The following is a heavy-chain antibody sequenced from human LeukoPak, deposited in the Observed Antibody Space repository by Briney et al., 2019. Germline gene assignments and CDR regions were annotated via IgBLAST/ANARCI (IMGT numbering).Heavy chain of an antibody. D-gene: IGHD3-22*01. CDR1: GFTFSSYG. CDR3: AKDSVPTAYYYDSSGSNRDGYFDY. V-gene: IGHV3-30*02. Sequence: GGSLRLSCAASGFTFSSYGMHWVRQAPGKGLEWVAFIRYDGSNKYYADSVKGRFTISRDNSKNTLYLQMNSLRAEDTAVYYCAKDSVPTAYYYDSSGSNRDGYFDYWGQGTLVTVSS. CDR2: IRYDGSNK. J-gene: IGHJ4*02.